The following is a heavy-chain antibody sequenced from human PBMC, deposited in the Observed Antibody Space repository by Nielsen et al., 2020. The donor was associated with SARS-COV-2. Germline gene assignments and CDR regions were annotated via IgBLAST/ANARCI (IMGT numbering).Heavy chain of an antibody. CDR1: GYTFTSYG. CDR3: ATPGYCSGGSCYSDYYYGMDV. CDR2: FDPEDGET. V-gene: IGHV1-24*01. Sequence: ASVKVSCKASGYTFTSYGISWVRQAPGKGLEWMGGFDPEDGETIYAQKFQGRVTMTEDTSTDTAYMELSSLRSEDTAVYYCATPGYCSGGSCYSDYYYGMDVWGQGTTVTVSS. J-gene: IGHJ6*02. D-gene: IGHD2-15*01.